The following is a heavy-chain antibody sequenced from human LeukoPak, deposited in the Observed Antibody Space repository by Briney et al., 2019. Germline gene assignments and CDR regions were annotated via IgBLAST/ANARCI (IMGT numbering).Heavy chain of an antibody. J-gene: IGHJ4*02. V-gene: IGHV3-23*01. Sequence: GGSLRLSCAASGFTFRSYDRNWVRQAPGKGVEWGSVISDTGGSIYYAASVKGRFTISRDNSKNTLYLQMNSLRAEDTAVYYCAKTYYSDSFDYWGQGTLVTVSS. CDR1: GFTFRSYD. CDR3: AKTYYSDSFDY. CDR2: ISDTGGSI. D-gene: IGHD3-22*01.